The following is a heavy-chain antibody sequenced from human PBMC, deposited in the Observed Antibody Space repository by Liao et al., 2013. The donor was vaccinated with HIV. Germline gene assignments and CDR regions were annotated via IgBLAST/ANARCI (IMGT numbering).Heavy chain of an antibody. V-gene: IGHV4-34*01. D-gene: IGHD2-15*01. CDR3: ARGGRRGPSWWVFPQRY. CDR2: INHSGST. Sequence: QVQLQQWGAGLLKPSETLSLTCAVYGGSFSRHYWTWIHQPPGKGLEWIGEINHSGSTNYNPSLKSRVTISVDTSKNQFSLKLSSVTAADTAVYYCARGGRRGPSWWVFPQRYWGQGTLVTVSS. J-gene: IGHJ4*02. CDR1: GGSFSRHY.